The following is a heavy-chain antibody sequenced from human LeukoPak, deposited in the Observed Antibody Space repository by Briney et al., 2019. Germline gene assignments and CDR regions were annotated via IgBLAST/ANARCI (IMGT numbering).Heavy chain of an antibody. V-gene: IGHV3-53*01. Sequence: PGGSLRLSCAASGFSVSGNYMNWVRQAPGEGLEWVSVMYSNGRTYYADSVKGRFTISRDNSKNTLYLQMNSLRAEDTARYYCARRLVLDVWGQGTMVTVSS. CDR2: MYSNGRT. J-gene: IGHJ3*01. CDR3: ARRLVLDV. CDR1: GFSVSGNY. D-gene: IGHD3-16*01.